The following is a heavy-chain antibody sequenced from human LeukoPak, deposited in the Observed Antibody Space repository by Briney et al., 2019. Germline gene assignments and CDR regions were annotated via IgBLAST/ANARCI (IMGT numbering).Heavy chain of an antibody. Sequence: PGGSLRLSCAASGFTFSSYRMSWIRQAPGKGLEWVAKVKEDGSEKKYVDSVRGRFTISRDNAGNAVFLEMNSLRAEDTALYYCTGMLLWERSGYRPPDYWGQGTLVTVSS. CDR1: GFTFSSYR. CDR2: VKEDGSEK. CDR3: TGMLLWERSGYRPPDY. V-gene: IGHV3-7*01. J-gene: IGHJ4*02. D-gene: IGHD5-12*01.